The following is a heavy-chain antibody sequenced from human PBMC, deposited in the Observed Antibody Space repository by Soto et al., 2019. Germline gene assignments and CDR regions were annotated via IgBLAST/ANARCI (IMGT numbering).Heavy chain of an antibody. CDR3: ARFFKSGYRYYFDY. J-gene: IGHJ4*02. V-gene: IGHV4-34*01. CDR2: INHSGST. Sequence: SETLSLTCAVYGGSFSGYYWSWIRQPPGKGLEWIGEINHSGSTNYNPSLKSRVTISVDTSKNQFSLKLSSVTAADTAVYYCARFFKSGYRYYFDYWGQGTLVTVSS. CDR1: GGSFSGYY. D-gene: IGHD3-3*01.